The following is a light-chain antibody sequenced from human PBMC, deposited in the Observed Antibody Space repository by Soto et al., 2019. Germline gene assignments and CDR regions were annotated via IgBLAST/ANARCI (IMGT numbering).Light chain of an antibody. CDR3: MQGTHWPPYT. Sequence: DVVMTQSPLSLPVTLGQPASISCRSSQSLVYSDGNTYLHWFQQRPGQSPRRLIYKVSNRDSGVPDRFSGSVSGTDFTLKISRVEAEDVGIYYCMQGTHWPPYTFGQGTKLEIK. J-gene: IGKJ2*01. CDR2: KVS. CDR1: QSLVYSDGNTY. V-gene: IGKV2-30*01.